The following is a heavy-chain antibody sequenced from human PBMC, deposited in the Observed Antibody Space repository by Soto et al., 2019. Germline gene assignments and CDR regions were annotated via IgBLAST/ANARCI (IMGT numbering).Heavy chain of an antibody. CDR2: IYYSGST. V-gene: IGHV4-59*01. J-gene: IGHJ1*01. Sequence: KPSETLSLTCTVSGGSISSYYWSWIRQPPGKGLEWIGYIYYSGSTNYNPSLKSRVTISVDTSKNQFSLKLSSVTAADTAVYYCARSLNRVYDSSGYYYPKEFQHWGQGTLVTVSS. D-gene: IGHD3-22*01. CDR1: GGSISSYY. CDR3: ARSLNRVYDSSGYYYPKEFQH.